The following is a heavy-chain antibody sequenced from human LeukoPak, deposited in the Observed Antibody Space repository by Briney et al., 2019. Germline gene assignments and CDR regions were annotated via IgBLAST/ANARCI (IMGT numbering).Heavy chain of an antibody. CDR1: GFTFSSYG. Sequence: GGSLRLSCAASGFTFSSYGMHWVRQAPGKGLEWVAFIRYDGSNKYYADSVKGRFTISRDNSKNTLHLQMNSLRAEDTAVYYCAKDRGTTAPYMDVWGKGTTVTVSS. CDR2: IRYDGSNK. D-gene: IGHD4-11*01. V-gene: IGHV3-30*02. CDR3: AKDRGTTAPYMDV. J-gene: IGHJ6*03.